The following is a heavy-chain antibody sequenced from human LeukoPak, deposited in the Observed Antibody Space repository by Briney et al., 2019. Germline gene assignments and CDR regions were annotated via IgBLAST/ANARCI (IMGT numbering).Heavy chain of an antibody. CDR1: GFTFSDYD. D-gene: IGHD2-15*01. CDR3: ARDHKHSSFDY. V-gene: IGHV3-11*04. Sequence: PGGSLRLSCAASGFTFSDYDMTWIRQAPGKGLEWVSYISSSGSTIYYADSVKGRFTISRDNAKNSLYLQMNSLRAEDTAVYYCARDHKHSSFDYWGQGTLVTVSS. CDR2: ISSSGSTI. J-gene: IGHJ4*02.